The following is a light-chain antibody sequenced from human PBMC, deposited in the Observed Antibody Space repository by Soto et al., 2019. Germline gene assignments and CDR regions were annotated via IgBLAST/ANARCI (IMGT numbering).Light chain of an antibody. Sequence: DIQMTQSPTSLSASVGDRVTITYRASQTISNHLNWYQQKPGKAPKLLIYTASSLQSGVPSRFSGSGSGTDFTLTISSLQPEDFATYYCHQTYSTQWTFGQGTKVEIK. CDR3: HQTYSTQWT. CDR1: QTISNH. J-gene: IGKJ1*01. V-gene: IGKV1-39*01. CDR2: TAS.